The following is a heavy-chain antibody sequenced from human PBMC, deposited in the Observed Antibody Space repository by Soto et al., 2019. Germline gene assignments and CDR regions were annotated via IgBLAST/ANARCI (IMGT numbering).Heavy chain of an antibody. V-gene: IGHV4-30-4*01. CDR3: ARDQYNWKYGWFDP. D-gene: IGHD1-7*01. Sequence: KPSETLSLTCTVSGGSISSGDYYWSWIRQPPGKGLEWIAYIHFSGSTYYNPSLKSRVTMSVDTSKNQFSLKLNSVTAADTAVYYCARDQYNWKYGWFDPWGQGTLVTVSS. CDR2: IHFSGST. CDR1: GGSISSGDYY. J-gene: IGHJ5*02.